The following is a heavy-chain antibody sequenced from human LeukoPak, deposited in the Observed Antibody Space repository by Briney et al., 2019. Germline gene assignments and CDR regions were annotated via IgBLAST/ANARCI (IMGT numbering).Heavy chain of an antibody. CDR1: GGSISSSSYY. CDR3: ARPHYYGSGSYYTDWFDP. Sequence: SETLSLTCTVSGGSISSSSYYWGWIRQPPGKGLEWIGSIYYSGSTYYNPSLKSRVTISVDTSKNQFSLKLSSVTAADTAVYYCARPHYYGSGSYYTDWFDPWGQGTLVTVSS. D-gene: IGHD3-10*01. J-gene: IGHJ5*02. V-gene: IGHV4-39*01. CDR2: IYYSGST.